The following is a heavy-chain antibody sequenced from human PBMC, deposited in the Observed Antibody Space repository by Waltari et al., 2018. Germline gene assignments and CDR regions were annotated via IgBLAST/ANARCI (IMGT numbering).Heavy chain of an antibody. V-gene: IGHV3-53*02. J-gene: IGHJ3*02. Sequence: EVQLVETGGGLIQPGGSLRLSCAASGFTVSSNYMSWVRQAPGKGLAWGSVINSGGSTYYADSVKGRFTISRDNSKHTLYLQMNSLRAEDTAVYYCARTLAFDIWGQGTMVTVSS. CDR2: INSGGST. CDR1: GFTVSSNY. CDR3: ARTLAFDI.